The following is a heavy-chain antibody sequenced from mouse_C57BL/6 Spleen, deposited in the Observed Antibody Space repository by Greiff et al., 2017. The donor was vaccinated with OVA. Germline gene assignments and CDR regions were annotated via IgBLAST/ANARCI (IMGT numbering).Heavy chain of an antibody. V-gene: IGHV1-15*01. CDR3: TREGTYYYGSSDWYFDV. Sequence: QVQLQQSGAELVRPGASVTLSCKASGYTFTDYEMHWVKQTPVHGLEWIGAIDPETGGTAYNQKFKGKAILTAEKSSSTAYMELRSLTSEDSAVYYCTREGTYYYGSSDWYFDVWGTGTTVTVSS. CDR1: GYTFTDYE. CDR2: IDPETGGT. J-gene: IGHJ1*03. D-gene: IGHD1-1*01.